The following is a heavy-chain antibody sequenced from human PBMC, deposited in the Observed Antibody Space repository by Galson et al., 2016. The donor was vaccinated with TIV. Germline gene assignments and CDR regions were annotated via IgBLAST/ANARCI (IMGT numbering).Heavy chain of an antibody. CDR2: IKGDGSET. Sequence: SLRLSCAASGFSFSAYWMNWVRQAPGEGLELVAKIKGDGSETDYVGSEKGRFIVSRDNAKNSVFLQMNSLRAEDTAVYYCAKDGYWSFDSWGQGTLVTVSS. CDR3: AKDGYWSFDS. D-gene: IGHD2-8*02. V-gene: IGHV3-7*03. CDR1: GFSFSAYW. J-gene: IGHJ4*02.